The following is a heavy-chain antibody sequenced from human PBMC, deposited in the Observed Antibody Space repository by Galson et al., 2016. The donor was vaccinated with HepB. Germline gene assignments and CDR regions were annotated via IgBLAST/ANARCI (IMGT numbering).Heavy chain of an antibody. CDR2: ITSISGSM. CDR3: VRGGILTGYADPNIEYYYYGLDV. CDR1: GFTFSDYS. D-gene: IGHD3-9*01. V-gene: IGHV3-21*01. Sequence: SLRLSCAASGFTFSDYSMNWVRQAPGKGLEWVSSITSISGSMYYADSVKGRFTISRDNTQNSLFLQINSLRAEDTAIYYCVRGGILTGYADPNIEYYYYGLDVWGQGTTVTVSS. J-gene: IGHJ6*02.